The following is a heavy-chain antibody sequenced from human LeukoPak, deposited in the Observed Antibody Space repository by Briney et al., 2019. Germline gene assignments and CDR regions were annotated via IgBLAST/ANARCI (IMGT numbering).Heavy chain of an antibody. CDR3: ARGSLLWFGELFHWFDP. J-gene: IGHJ5*02. CDR1: GGTFSSYA. D-gene: IGHD3-10*01. V-gene: IGHV1-69*13. CDR2: IIPIFGTA. Sequence: SVKVSCKASGGTFSSYAISWVRQAPGQGLEWMGGIIPIFGTANYAQKFQGRVTITADESTSTAYMELRSLRSDDTAVYYCARGSLLWFGELFHWFDPWGQGTLVTVS.